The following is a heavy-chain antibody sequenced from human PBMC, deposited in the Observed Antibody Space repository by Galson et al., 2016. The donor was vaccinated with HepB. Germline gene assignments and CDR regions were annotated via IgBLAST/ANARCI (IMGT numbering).Heavy chain of an antibody. J-gene: IGHJ4*02. CDR3: ARDLVMKRFFPWGYDL. D-gene: IGHD3-3*01. CDR1: GFSFSDYA. CDR2: ISYDGTNE. V-gene: IGHV3-30*04. Sequence: SLRLSCAASGFSFSDYAMHWVRQAPGKGLEWLALISYDGTNEIIADSVKGRITISRENSKNTLYLEMNSLRLDDTAIYYCARDLVMKRFFPWGYDLWGQGTLVTVSS.